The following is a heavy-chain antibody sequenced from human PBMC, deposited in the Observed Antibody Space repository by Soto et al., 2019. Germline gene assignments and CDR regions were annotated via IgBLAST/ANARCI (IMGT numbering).Heavy chain of an antibody. V-gene: IGHV4-31*03. CDR2: IYYSGST. Sequence: PSETLSLTCTVSGGSISSGGYYWSWIRQHPGKGLEWIGYIYYSGSTYYNPSLKSRVTISVDTSKNQFSLKLSSVTAADTAVYYCARDRGGAAARFPYGMDVWGQGTTVTVSS. J-gene: IGHJ6*02. CDR3: ARDRGGAAARFPYGMDV. CDR1: GGSISSGGYY. D-gene: IGHD6-13*01.